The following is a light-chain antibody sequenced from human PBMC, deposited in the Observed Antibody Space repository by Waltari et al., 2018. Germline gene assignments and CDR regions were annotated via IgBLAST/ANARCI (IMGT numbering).Light chain of an antibody. J-gene: IGLJ3*02. V-gene: IGLV4-69*01. Sequence: QLVLTQSPSASASLGASVKLTCTLSSGHSSNIIAWLQQQPRKDPRYLMKVNSDGSHSKGEDIPDRFSGSSSGAERYLTISRLQSEDEADYYCQTGGHGTWVFGGGTKLTVL. CDR2: VNSDGSH. CDR3: QTGGHGTWV. CDR1: SGHSSNI.